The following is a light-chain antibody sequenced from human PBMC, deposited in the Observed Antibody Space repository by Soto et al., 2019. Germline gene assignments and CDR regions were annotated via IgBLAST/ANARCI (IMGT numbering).Light chain of an antibody. CDR3: SAYTTDNVL. CDR2: GVS. V-gene: IGLV2-18*02. CDR1: SRDIGSYND. J-gene: IGLJ2*01. Sequence: QSALTQPPSVFGSPGQSVTISCTGTSRDIGSYNDVSWYQQTPGTAPKLMISGVSHRPSGVPDRFSGSKSGSTASLTISGLQAEDEADYYCSAYTTDNVLFGGGTKVTVL.